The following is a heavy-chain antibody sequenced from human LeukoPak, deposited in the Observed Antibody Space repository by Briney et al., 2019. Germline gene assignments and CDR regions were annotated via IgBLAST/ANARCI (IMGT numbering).Heavy chain of an antibody. CDR1: GLSFEDYA. Sequence: GGSLRLFYVASGLSFEDYAMHWVRQVPGKALEEVSLNSGYGGKTYYADSVKGRFTISRDNSKKSLNLQMNSLRSDDTAVYYRAKEMARHDFGSSSGYWGRGTLITVSS. CDR3: AKEMARHDFGSSSGY. V-gene: IGHV3-43*02. D-gene: IGHD6-6*01. CDR2: NSGYGGKT. J-gene: IGHJ4*02.